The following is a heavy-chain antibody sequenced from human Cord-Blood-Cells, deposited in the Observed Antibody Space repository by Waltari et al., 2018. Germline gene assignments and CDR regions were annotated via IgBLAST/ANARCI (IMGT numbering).Heavy chain of an antibody. D-gene: IGHD2-2*01. V-gene: IGHV3-9*01. CDR3: AKDLNCSSTSCYGSQYYYYGMDV. Sequence: EVQLVESGGGLVQPGRSLRLSCAASGFTFDDYAMHWVRQAPGKGLEWVSGISWNSGSIGYADSVKGRFTISRDNAKNSLYLQMNSLRAEDTALYYCAKDLNCSSTSCYGSQYYYYGMDVWGQGTTVTVSS. CDR1: GFTFDDYA. J-gene: IGHJ6*02. CDR2: ISWNSGSI.